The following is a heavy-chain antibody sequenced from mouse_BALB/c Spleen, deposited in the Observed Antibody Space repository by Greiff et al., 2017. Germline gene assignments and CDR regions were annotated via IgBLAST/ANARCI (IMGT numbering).Heavy chain of an antibody. Sequence: EVQLVESGGGLVKPGGSLKLSCAASGFTFSSYTMSWVRQTPEKRLEWVATISSGGSYTYYPDSVKGRFTISRDNAKNTLYLQMSSLKSEDTAMYYCTRDGNPDYYAMDYWGQGTSVTVSS. V-gene: IGHV5-6-4*01. J-gene: IGHJ4*01. CDR1: GFTFSSYT. CDR3: TRDGNPDYYAMDY. CDR2: ISSGGSYT. D-gene: IGHD2-1*01.